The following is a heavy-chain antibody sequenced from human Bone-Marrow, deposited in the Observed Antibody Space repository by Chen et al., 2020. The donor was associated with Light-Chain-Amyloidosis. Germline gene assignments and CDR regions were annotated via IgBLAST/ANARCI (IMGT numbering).Heavy chain of an antibody. CDR2: ISYDGSNK. D-gene: IGHD1-1*01. CDR3: AKEKGWNDYYYGMDV. V-gene: IGHV3-30*18. CDR1: GFTFSSYG. J-gene: IGHJ6*02. Sequence: QVQLVESGGGVVQPGRSLRLSCAASGFTFSSYGMHWVRQAPGKGLEWVAVISYDGSNKYYADSVKGRFTISRDNSKNTLYLQMNSLRAEDTAVYYCAKEKGWNDYYYGMDVWGQGTTVTVSS.